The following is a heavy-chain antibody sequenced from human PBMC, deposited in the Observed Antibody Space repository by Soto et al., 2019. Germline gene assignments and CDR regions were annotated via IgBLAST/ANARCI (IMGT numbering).Heavy chain of an antibody. Sequence: SVKVSCKASGYTFTSYGISWVRQAPGQGLEWMGWISAYNGNTNYAQKLQGRVTMTTDTSTSTAYMELRSLRSDDTAVYYCARGDTTAAAGRNSWFDPWGQGTLVTVSS. V-gene: IGHV1-18*04. J-gene: IGHJ5*02. D-gene: IGHD6-13*01. CDR3: ARGDTTAAAGRNSWFDP. CDR2: ISAYNGNT. CDR1: GYTFTSYG.